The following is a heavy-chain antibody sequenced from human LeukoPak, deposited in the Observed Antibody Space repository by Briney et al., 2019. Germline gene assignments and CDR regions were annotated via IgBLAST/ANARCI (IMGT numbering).Heavy chain of an antibody. CDR2: IKSKTDGGTT. Sequence: GGSLRLSCAASGFTFSSYSMNWVRQAPGKGLEWVGRIKSKTDGGTTDYAAAVTGIFTISRDDAKNTPYLQMNSLKTEDTAVYYCTSGIGALDFWGQGTLVTVSS. CDR1: GFTFSSYS. J-gene: IGHJ4*02. V-gene: IGHV3-15*01. D-gene: IGHD2-15*01. CDR3: TSGIGALDF.